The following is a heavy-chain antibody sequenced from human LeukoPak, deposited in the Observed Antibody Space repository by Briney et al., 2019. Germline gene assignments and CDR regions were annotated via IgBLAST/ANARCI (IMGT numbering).Heavy chain of an antibody. CDR2: IYYSGST. D-gene: IGHD6-13*01. J-gene: IGHJ4*02. CDR3: ARLGAAGFDY. V-gene: IGHV4-31*03. CDR1: GGSISSGRYY. Sequence: PSETLSLTCTVSGGSISSGRYYWTWIRQHPGKGLEWIGYIYYSGSTFYNPSLKSRVTISVDKSKNQFSLKLSSVTAADTAVYFCARLGAAGFDYWGQGTLVTVSS.